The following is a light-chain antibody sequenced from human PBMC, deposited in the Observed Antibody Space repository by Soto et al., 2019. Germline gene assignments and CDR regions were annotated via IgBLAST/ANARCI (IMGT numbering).Light chain of an antibody. V-gene: IGKV1-27*01. CDR2: AAS. CDR1: QGISKY. Sequence: DIQMTQSPSSLSASVGDRVTITCRASQGISKYLAWYQQKPGQVPRLLIYAASTLQSGLPSRFSGSGSATDFTLTISSLQQPEDATYYCHKYNSARWTFGQGTKVEIK. CDR3: HKYNSARWT. J-gene: IGKJ1*01.